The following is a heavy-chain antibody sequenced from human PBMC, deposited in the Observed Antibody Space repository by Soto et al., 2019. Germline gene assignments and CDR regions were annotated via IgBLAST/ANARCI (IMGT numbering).Heavy chain of an antibody. D-gene: IGHD1-1*01. CDR3: VRGRWLQLPLD. CDR2: IYYSGTT. V-gene: IGHV4-59*08. CDR1: GGSISGYY. J-gene: IGHJ4*02. Sequence: SETLSLTCTVSGGSISGYYWSWIRQPPGKGLEWIGYIYYSGTTNYNPSLKSRVTISVDTSKNQFSLKLTSVTAADTAVYYCVRGRWLQLPLDWGQGTLVTVSS.